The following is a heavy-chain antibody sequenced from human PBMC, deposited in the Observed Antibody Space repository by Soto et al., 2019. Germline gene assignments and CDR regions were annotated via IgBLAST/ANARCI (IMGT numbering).Heavy chain of an antibody. D-gene: IGHD3-9*01. CDR2: IKQDGGEK. CDR3: ARYCKFYDIRTGRRGAFDI. CDR1: GFSFSSYW. V-gene: IGHV3-7*01. Sequence: GGSLRLSCAASGFSFSSYWMSWLRQAPGTGLEWVANIKQDGGEKYYVDSVKGRFTISRDNGKNSLYLQMNSLRAEDTAVYYCARYCKFYDIRTGRRGAFDIWGPGLMVTGSS. J-gene: IGHJ3*02.